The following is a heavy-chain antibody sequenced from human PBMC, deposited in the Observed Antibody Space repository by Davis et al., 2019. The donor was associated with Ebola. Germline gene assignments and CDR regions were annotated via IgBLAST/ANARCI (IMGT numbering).Heavy chain of an antibody. CDR2: ISSSSSYT. CDR3: ARDPGSSWYFMDV. D-gene: IGHD6-13*01. J-gene: IGHJ6*04. V-gene: IGHV3-11*06. Sequence: GESLKISCAASGFTFSNAWMSWVRQAPGKGLEWVSYISSSSSYTNYADSVKGRFTISRDNAKNSLYLQMNSLRAEDTAVYYCARDPGSSWYFMDVWGKGTTVAVSS. CDR1: GFTFSNAW.